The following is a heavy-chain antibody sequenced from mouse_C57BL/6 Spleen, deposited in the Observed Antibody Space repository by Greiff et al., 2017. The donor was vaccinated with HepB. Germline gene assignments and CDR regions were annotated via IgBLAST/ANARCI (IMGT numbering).Heavy chain of an antibody. J-gene: IGHJ2*01. V-gene: IGHV1-15*01. Sequence: VKLVESGAELVRPGASVTLSCKASGYTFTDYEMHWVKQTPVHGLEWIGAIDPETGGTAYNQKFKGKAILTADKSSSTAYMELRSLTSEDSAVYYCTRRDDYDPFDYWGQGTTLTVSS. CDR2: IDPETGGT. CDR1: GYTFTDYE. CDR3: TRRDDYDPFDY. D-gene: IGHD2-4*01.